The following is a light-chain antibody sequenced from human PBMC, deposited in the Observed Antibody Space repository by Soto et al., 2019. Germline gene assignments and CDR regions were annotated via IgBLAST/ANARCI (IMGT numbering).Light chain of an antibody. J-gene: IGKJ2*01. CDR1: QGVTGA. Sequence: AIQLTQSPSSLSASVGYRVTITCRASQGVTGALAWYQQKPGKAPKLLIYAASSLQSGVPSRFSGSGSGTEFTLTISSLQPDDFATYYCQQYNNYPYTFGQGTKVDIK. CDR3: QQYNNYPYT. CDR2: AAS. V-gene: IGKV1D-13*01.